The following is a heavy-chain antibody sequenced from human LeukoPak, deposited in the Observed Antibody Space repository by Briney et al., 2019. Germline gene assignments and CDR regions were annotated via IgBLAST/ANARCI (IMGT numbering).Heavy chain of an antibody. D-gene: IGHD3-22*01. J-gene: IGHJ4*02. CDR2: ISYDGSNK. CDR3: ARVTGYMIEDYFDY. V-gene: IGHV3-30*04. CDR1: GFTFSSYA. Sequence: GGSLRLSCAASGFTFSSYAMHWVRQAPGKGLEWVAVISYDGSNKYYADSVKGRFTISRDNSKNTLYPQMNSLRAEDTAVYYCARVTGYMIEDYFDYWGQGTLVTVSS.